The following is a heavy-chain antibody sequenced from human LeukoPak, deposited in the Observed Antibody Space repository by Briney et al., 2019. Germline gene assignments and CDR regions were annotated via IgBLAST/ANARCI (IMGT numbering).Heavy chain of an antibody. J-gene: IGHJ4*02. V-gene: IGHV1-18*04. CDR3: ARNVRLERRSPLDY. D-gene: IGHD1-1*01. CDR2: ISAYNGNT. Sequence: ASVKVSCKASGYTFTSYGISWVRQAPGHGLEWMGWISAYNGNTNYAQKLQGRVTMTTHTSTSTAYMGLRSLRSDDTAVYYCARNVRLERRSPLDYWGQGTLVTVSS. CDR1: GYTFTSYG.